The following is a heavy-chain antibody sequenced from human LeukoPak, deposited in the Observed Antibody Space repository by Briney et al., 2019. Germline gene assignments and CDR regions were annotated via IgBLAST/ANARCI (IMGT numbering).Heavy chain of an antibody. V-gene: IGHV4-39*01. Sequence: SETLSLACAVSGASISSYYWGWIRQPPGKGLEWIGSIYYSGSTYYNPSLKSRVTISVDTSKNQFSLKLSSVTAADTAVYYCARAQRYYDSSGYYYVHGVFDYWGQGTLVTVSS. J-gene: IGHJ4*02. D-gene: IGHD3-22*01. CDR3: ARAQRYYDSSGYYYVHGVFDY. CDR1: GASISSYY. CDR2: IYYSGST.